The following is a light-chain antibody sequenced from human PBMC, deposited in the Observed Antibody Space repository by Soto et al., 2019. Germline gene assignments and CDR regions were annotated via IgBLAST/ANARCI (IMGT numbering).Light chain of an antibody. V-gene: IGKV1-39*01. Sequence: DIQMTQSPSSLSASVGDRVTITCRASQSIRSYLNWYQQKPEKAPELLIYEASSLQSGVPSRFIGSGSGTDFTLTISSLQPEDFATYYCQQSYTTPFTFGPGTKVDIK. CDR2: EAS. CDR3: QQSYTTPFT. J-gene: IGKJ3*01. CDR1: QSIRSY.